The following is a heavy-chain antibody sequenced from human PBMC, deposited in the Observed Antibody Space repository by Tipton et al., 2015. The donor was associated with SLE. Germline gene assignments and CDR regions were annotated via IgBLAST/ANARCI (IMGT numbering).Heavy chain of an antibody. V-gene: IGHV4-34*01. CDR3: ARVGRMAAGYYFDY. CDR2: INHSGST. D-gene: IGHD6-13*01. J-gene: IGHJ4*02. CDR1: GGSFSGYY. Sequence: TLSLTCAVYGGSFSGYYWSWIRQPPGKGLEWIGEINHSGSTNYNPSLKSRVTISVDTSKNQFSLKLSSVTAADTAVYYCARVGRMAAGYYFDYWGQGTLVTVSS.